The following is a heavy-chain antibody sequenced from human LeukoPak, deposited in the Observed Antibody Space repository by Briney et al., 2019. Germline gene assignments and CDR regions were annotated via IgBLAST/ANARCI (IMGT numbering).Heavy chain of an antibody. V-gene: IGHV3-7*01. J-gene: IGHJ4*02. CDR2: ISSGGSKN. CDR1: GFTFSTYW. Sequence: GGSLRLSCAASGFTFSTYWMTWIRQAPGKGLEWVATISSGGSKNSYVDSVKGRFTISRDNSKNTLYLQMNSLRAEDTAVYYCARSPIYYDSSGYYYGGSDYWGQGTLVTVSS. D-gene: IGHD3-22*01. CDR3: ARSPIYYDSSGYYYGGSDY.